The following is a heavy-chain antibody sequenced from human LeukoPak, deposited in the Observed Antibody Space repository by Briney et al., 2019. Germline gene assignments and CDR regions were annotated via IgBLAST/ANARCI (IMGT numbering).Heavy chain of an antibody. CDR2: IKSGTDGGTT. CDR1: GFTFTYAW. CDR3: TISGSHIGY. V-gene: IGHV3-15*01. Sequence: PGGSLRLSCAASGFTFTYAWMSWVRQAPGKGLEWVGRIKSGTDGGTTAYGSPVKGRFTISRDDSKKTLFLQINTLKTEDTAIYYCTISGSHIGYWGQGTLVTVSS. J-gene: IGHJ4*02. D-gene: IGHD1-26*01.